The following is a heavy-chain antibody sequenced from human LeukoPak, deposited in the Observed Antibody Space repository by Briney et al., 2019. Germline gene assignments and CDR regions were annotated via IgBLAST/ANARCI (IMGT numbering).Heavy chain of an antibody. J-gene: IGHJ4*02. CDR2: ISWDGGTT. Sequence: PGGSLRLSCAASGFTFDDYIMHWVRQAPGKGLEWVSLISWDGGTTYYADSVKGRFTISRDNSKNSLFLQMNSLRTEDTALYYCAKDTYYDNSGYDSYFDYWGQGTLVTVSS. V-gene: IGHV3-43*01. CDR1: GFTFDDYI. CDR3: AKDTYYDNSGYDSYFDY. D-gene: IGHD3-22*01.